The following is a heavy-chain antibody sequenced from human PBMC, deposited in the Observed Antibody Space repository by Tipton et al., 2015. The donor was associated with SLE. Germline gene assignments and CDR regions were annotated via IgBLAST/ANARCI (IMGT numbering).Heavy chain of an antibody. V-gene: IGHV4-59*11. D-gene: IGHD1-14*01. Sequence: TLSLTCTVSRVSFSGPYCNWFWPSPGKGLEWIGYYYYSGRTNYNPSLKSRVTISVDRSKKQLSLRLTSVTAADTAVYYCARSNRNIWDPVDIWCQGKMVTDSS. J-gene: IGHJ3*02. CDR1: RVSFSGPY. CDR2: YYYSGRT. CDR3: ARSNRNIWDPVDI.